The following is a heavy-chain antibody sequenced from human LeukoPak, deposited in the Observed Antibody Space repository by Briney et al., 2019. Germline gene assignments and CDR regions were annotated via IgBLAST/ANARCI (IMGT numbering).Heavy chain of an antibody. CDR3: AKDILTAAAGTFFDY. J-gene: IGHJ4*02. D-gene: IGHD6-13*01. V-gene: IGHV3-9*01. Sequence: GRSLRLSCAASGFTFDDYAMHWVRQAPGKGLEWVSGISWNSGGIGYADSVKGRFTISRDNAKNSLYLQMNSLRAEDTALYYCAKDILTAAAGTFFDYWGQGTLVTVSS. CDR2: ISWNSGGI. CDR1: GFTFDDYA.